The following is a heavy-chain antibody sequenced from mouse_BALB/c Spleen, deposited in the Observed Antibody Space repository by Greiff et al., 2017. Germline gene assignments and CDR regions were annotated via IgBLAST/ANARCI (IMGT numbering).Heavy chain of an antibody. CDR2: ISSGGSYT. J-gene: IGHJ2*01. Sequence: EVHLVESGGDLVKPGGSLKLSCAASGFTFSSYGMSWVRQTPDKRLEWVATISSGGSYTYYPDSVNGRFTISRDNAKNTLYLQMSSLKSEDTAMYYCARQVGPFDYWGQGTTLTVSS. CDR3: ARQVGPFDY. V-gene: IGHV5-6*01. D-gene: IGHD1-1*02. CDR1: GFTFSSYG.